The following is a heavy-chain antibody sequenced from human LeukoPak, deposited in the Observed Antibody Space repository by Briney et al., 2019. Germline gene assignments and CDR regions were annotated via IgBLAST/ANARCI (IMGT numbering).Heavy chain of an antibody. D-gene: IGHD3-3*01. CDR2: ICYSGRP. CDR3: ARVSAHGICDS. CDR1: VYSITSGYY. Sequence: TETLSLSCTVSVYSITSGYYWAWIRQPPGKGLDRHGNICYSGRPFYNSSLRSRVTMSVQTSKNQFSLNLTSVTAADTAVYFCARVSAHGICDSWGRGTLVTVSS. V-gene: IGHV4-38-2*02. J-gene: IGHJ4*02.